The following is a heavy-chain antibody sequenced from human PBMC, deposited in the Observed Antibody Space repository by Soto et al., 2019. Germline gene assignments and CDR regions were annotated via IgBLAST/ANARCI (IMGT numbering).Heavy chain of an antibody. V-gene: IGHV3-23*01. CDR3: AKGRATYGLLTHDY. Sequence: EVQLLESGGGLVQPGGSLTLSCAASGISFRNYAMSWVRQAPGNGLERISTLTGSSSNIYYADSVKGRFAISRDNSRNTLYLQTNSLTAEDTAVYYCAKGRATYGLLTHDYWGEGTLVTVAS. D-gene: IGHD3-10*01. CDR1: GISFRNYA. J-gene: IGHJ4*02. CDR2: LTGSSSNI.